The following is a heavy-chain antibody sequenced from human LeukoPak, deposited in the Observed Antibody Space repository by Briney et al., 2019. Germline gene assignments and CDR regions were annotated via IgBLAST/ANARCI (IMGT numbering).Heavy chain of an antibody. V-gene: IGHV3-64*02. J-gene: IGHJ4*02. CDR1: GFSFSTYT. D-gene: IGHD2-2*01. CDR2: IASNGVTK. Sequence: PGGSLRLSCAASGFSFSTYTMRWVRQAPGKGLEYGSGIASNGVTKYYADSVKGRFTISRSNFKNTVYLQMESLRTKDMAVYYCAREYCTTNGCYVWGLGYWGQGTLVTVSS. CDR3: AREYCTTNGCYVWGLGY.